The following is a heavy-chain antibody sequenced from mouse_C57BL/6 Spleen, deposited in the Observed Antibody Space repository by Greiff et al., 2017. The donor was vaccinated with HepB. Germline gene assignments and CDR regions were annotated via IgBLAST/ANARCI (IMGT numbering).Heavy chain of an antibody. CDR2: ISNLAYSI. Sequence: EVKLVESGGGLVQPGGSLKLSCAASGFTFSDYGMAWVRQAPRKGPEWVAFISNLAYSIYYADTVTGRFTISRENAKNTRYLEMSSLRSEDTAMYYCASYDEGFAYWGQGTLVTVSA. J-gene: IGHJ3*01. V-gene: IGHV5-15*01. D-gene: IGHD2-3*01. CDR1: GFTFSDYG. CDR3: ASYDEGFAY.